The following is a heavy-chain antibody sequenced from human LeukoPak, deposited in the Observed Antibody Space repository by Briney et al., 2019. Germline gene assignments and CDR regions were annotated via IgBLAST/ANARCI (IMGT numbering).Heavy chain of an antibody. D-gene: IGHD2-21*02. CDR2: ISYDGSNK. V-gene: IGHV3-30-3*01. J-gene: IGHJ4*02. CDR1: GFTFSSYA. CDR3: ARELLRSCGPDCSLDY. Sequence: GGSLRLSCSASGFTFSSYAMHWVRQAPGKGLEWVAVISYDGSNKYYADSVKGRFTISRDNSKNTLYLQMNSLRAEDTAVYYCARELLRSCGPDCSLDYWGQGTLVTVSS.